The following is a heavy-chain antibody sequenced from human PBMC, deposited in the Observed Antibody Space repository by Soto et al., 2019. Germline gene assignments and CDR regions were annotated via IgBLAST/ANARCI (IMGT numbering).Heavy chain of an antibody. CDR1: GVSIGSHDW. Sequence: QVQLQESGPGLVKPSGTLSLTCAVSGVSIGSHDWWTWVRQPPGKGLEWIGESHQSGNTNYNSSPETRLTISLDKSKNHFSLQLSSLTFAHTAVYYCATRDTGRVYWGQGTLVTVSS. CDR3: ATRDTGRVY. V-gene: IGHV4-4*02. J-gene: IGHJ4*02. D-gene: IGHD5-18*01. CDR2: SHQSGNT.